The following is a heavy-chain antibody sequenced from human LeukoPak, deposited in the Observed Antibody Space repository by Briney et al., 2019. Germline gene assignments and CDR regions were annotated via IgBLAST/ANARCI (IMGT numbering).Heavy chain of an antibody. Sequence: GGSLRLSCAASGFTVSSNYMSWVRQAPGKGLEWVSVIYSGGITYYADSVKGRFTISRDNSKNTLYLQMNSLRAEDTAVYYCARDNYGSFDYWGQGTLVTVSS. V-gene: IGHV3-53*01. CDR3: ARDNYGSFDY. J-gene: IGHJ4*02. CDR2: IYSGGIT. CDR1: GFTVSSNY. D-gene: IGHD4-11*01.